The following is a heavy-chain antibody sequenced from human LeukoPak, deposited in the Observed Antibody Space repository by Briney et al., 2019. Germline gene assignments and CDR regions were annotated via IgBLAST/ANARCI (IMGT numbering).Heavy chain of an antibody. CDR3: TTDLGDYGDYVRC. V-gene: IGHV3-15*01. CDR1: GFTFSNAW. Sequence: TGGSLRLSCTASGFTFSNAWMSWVRQAPGKGLEWVGLIKRKTDGGTTDYAAPVKGRFSISRDDSKNTLYLQMNSLKAEDTAVYYCTTDLGDYGDYVRCWGQGTLVTVSS. J-gene: IGHJ4*02. D-gene: IGHD4-17*01. CDR2: IKRKTDGGTT.